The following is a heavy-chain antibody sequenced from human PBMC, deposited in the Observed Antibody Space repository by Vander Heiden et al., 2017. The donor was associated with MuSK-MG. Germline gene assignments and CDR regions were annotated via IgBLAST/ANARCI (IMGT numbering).Heavy chain of an antibody. CDR1: GFTFSSYG. Sequence: QVQLVESGGGVVQPGRSLRLSCAASGFTFSSYGMHWVRQAPGKGLEWVAVISYDGSNKYYADSVKGRFTISRDNSKNTLYLQMNSLRAEDTAVYYCARAMTTVLSPIDYWGQGTLVTVSS. CDR2: ISYDGSNK. CDR3: ARAMTTVLSPIDY. V-gene: IGHV3-30*03. J-gene: IGHJ4*02. D-gene: IGHD4-17*01.